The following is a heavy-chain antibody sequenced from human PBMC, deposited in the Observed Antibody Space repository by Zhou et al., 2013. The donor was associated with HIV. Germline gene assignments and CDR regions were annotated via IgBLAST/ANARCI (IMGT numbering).Heavy chain of an antibody. Sequence: QVQLVQSGAEVKKPGSSVKVSCKASGGIFNTYAITWVRQAPGQGLEWMGGIIPIFGTTNYAQKFQGRVSITTDESTNTGYMELSSLRSEDTAVYYCARDKCSNTSCYGNYYYYMDVWGKGTTVTVSS. D-gene: IGHD2-2*01. J-gene: IGHJ6*03. V-gene: IGHV1-69*05. CDR2: IIPIFGTT. CDR1: GGIFNTYA. CDR3: ARDKCSNTSCYGNYYYYMDV.